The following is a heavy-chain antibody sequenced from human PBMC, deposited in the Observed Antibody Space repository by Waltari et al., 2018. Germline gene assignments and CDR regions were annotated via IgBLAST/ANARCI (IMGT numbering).Heavy chain of an antibody. Sequence: QVQLVESGGGVVQPGTSLRLSCVASGFTFNTYAMHLLRQVPGKGLEWVAVILYDGSNKNYADSVKGRFTISRDNSKSTLYLEMNSLRPEDTAVYFCAKFAGGGYIFRSDAFDIWGQGTMVTVSP. D-gene: IGHD1-26*01. CDR2: ILYDGSNK. V-gene: IGHV3-30*18. CDR3: AKFAGGGYIFRSDAFDI. J-gene: IGHJ3*02. CDR1: GFTFNTYA.